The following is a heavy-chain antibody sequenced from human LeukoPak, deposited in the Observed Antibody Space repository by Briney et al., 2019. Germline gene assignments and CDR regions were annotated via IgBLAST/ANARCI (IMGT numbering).Heavy chain of an antibody. Sequence: KPSETLSLTCTVSGGSISSYYWSWIRKPPGKGLVWIGYIYYSGSTNYNPSLKSRVTISVDTSNNQFSLKLSSVTAADTAVYYCARDGSGSYPDGMDVWGQGTTVTVSS. J-gene: IGHJ6*02. D-gene: IGHD3-10*01. CDR3: ARDGSGSYPDGMDV. V-gene: IGHV4-59*01. CDR2: IYYSGST. CDR1: GGSISSYY.